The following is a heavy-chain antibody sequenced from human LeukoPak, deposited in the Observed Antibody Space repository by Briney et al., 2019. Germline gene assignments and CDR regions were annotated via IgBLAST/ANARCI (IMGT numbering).Heavy chain of an antibody. Sequence: GGSLRLSCAASGFTFKNHGMYWVRQPPGKGLEWVAVIWFDGSNKYYAEAVQGRFTISSDNSRNILSLQMDSVRVEDTAVYYCVRWGPGAAVDYWGQGTQVTVSS. V-gene: IGHV3-33*01. D-gene: IGHD6-13*01. CDR1: GFTFKNHG. J-gene: IGHJ4*02. CDR3: VRWGPGAAVDY. CDR2: IWFDGSNK.